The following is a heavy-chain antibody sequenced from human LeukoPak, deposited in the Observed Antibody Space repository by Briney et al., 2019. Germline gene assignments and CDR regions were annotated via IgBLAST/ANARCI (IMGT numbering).Heavy chain of an antibody. J-gene: IGHJ4*02. D-gene: IGHD1-26*01. CDR3: SRESGPFCPFGH. V-gene: IGHV4-4*02. CDR2: ISLAGRT. Sequence: SGTLSLTCGVSCGSITTTNYWSWVRQPPGWGLECIGEISLAGRTRYNPSLQSRVHISIDESKNHLYLNLASVTAADTAVYYCSRESGPFCPFGHWGQGTLVAVTS. CDR1: CGSITTTNY.